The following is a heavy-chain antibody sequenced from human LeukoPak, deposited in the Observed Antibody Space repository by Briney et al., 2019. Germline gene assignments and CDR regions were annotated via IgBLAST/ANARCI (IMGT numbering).Heavy chain of an antibody. J-gene: IGHJ4*02. Sequence: PGGSLTLSCTASGFTFGDYAMSWFRQAPGKGLEWVGFIRSKAYGGTTEYAASVKGRFTISRDDSKSIAYLQMNSLKTEDTAVYYCTRDTSSGLEFDYWGQGTLVTVSS. CDR2: IRSKAYGGTT. CDR3: TRDTSSGLEFDY. CDR1: GFTFGDYA. V-gene: IGHV3-49*03. D-gene: IGHD1-26*01.